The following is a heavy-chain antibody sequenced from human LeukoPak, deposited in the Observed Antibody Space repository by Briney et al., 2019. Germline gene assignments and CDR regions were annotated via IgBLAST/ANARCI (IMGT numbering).Heavy chain of an antibody. Sequence: ASVKVSCKAYGGTFNNFAISWVRQAPGQGLEWMGGIIPNLGRSDYAQNFQGRVTITTDESTGTAYMELSSLRSEDTAVYYCARGEGFSFGYFNVWGQGTLVTVSS. CDR1: GGTFNNFA. CDR2: IIPNLGRS. CDR3: ARGEGFSFGYFNV. D-gene: IGHD5-18*01. V-gene: IGHV1-69*05. J-gene: IGHJ1*01.